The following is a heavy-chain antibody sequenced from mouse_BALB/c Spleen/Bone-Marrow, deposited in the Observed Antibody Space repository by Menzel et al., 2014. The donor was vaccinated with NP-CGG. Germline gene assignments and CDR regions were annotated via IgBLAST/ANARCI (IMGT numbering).Heavy chain of an antibody. CDR3: ARGEPFDH. J-gene: IGHJ2*01. CDR2: IYPGDGDT. V-gene: IGHV1-87*01. Sequence: VQLVESGAELARPGASVKLSCKASGYTFTSYWMQWVKQRPGQGLEWIGAIYPGDGDTRYTQKFKGKATLTADKSSSTAYMQRSSLASEDSAVYYCARGEPFDHWRQATPLPVSS. CDR1: GYTFTSYW.